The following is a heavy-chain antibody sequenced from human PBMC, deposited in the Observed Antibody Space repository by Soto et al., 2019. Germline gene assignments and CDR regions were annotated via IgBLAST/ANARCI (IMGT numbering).Heavy chain of an antibody. CDR3: ARDPGIAAAGLDYYGMDV. J-gene: IGHJ6*02. Sequence: ALRLSCAASGFTFSSYGMHWVRQAPGKGLEWVAVIWYDGSNKYYADSVKGRFTISRDNSKNTLYLQMNSLRAGDTAVYYCARDPGIAAAGLDYYGMDVWGQGTTVTVSS. CDR2: IWYDGSNK. V-gene: IGHV3-33*01. CDR1: GFTFSSYG. D-gene: IGHD6-13*01.